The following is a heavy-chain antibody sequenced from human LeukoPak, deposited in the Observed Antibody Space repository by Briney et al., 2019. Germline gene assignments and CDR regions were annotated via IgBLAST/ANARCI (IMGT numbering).Heavy chain of an antibody. J-gene: IGHJ5*02. CDR1: GYTFISYD. Sequence: GASVKVSCKASGYTFISYDINWVRQATGQGLEWMGWMNPNSGNTGYAQKFQGRVTMTRNTSISTAYMELSSLRSEDTAVYYCARGRGIAAAWNWFDPWGQGTLVTVSS. V-gene: IGHV1-8*01. CDR2: MNPNSGNT. CDR3: ARGRGIAAAWNWFDP. D-gene: IGHD6-13*01.